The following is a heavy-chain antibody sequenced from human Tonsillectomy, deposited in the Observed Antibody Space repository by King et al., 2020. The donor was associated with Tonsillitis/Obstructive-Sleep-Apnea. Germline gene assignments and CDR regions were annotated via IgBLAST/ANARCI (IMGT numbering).Heavy chain of an antibody. CDR1: GFIFSDYF. CDR2: ISSSSTST. J-gene: IGHJ6*03. D-gene: IGHD6-25*01. CDR3: AYTPTLRAQQRKYHYYYYMDV. Sequence: VQLVESGGALVKPGGSLRLSCAASGFIFSDYFMSWIRQAPGKGLEWGSYISSSSTSTNYADSVKGRFTISSDNAKNTLYLQMNSLRAEDTAVYYCAYTPTLRAQQRKYHYYYYMDVWGKGTTVTVSS. V-gene: IGHV3-11*05.